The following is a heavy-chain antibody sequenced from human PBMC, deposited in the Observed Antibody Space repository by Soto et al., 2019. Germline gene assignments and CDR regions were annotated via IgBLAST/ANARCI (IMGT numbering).Heavy chain of an antibody. Sequence: QVQLVQSGAEVKRPGSSVKVSCKASGYTFTRFGIGWVRQAPGQGLEFMRWISAYHGSTNYAQNFQGRVTMTTDTPTSTAYMELRSLRSDDTAVYYCARLYSSGWPRSYFDYWGQGTLVTVSS. V-gene: IGHV1-18*01. J-gene: IGHJ4*02. CDR2: ISAYHGST. CDR3: ARLYSSGWPRSYFDY. CDR1: GYTFTRFG. D-gene: IGHD6-19*01.